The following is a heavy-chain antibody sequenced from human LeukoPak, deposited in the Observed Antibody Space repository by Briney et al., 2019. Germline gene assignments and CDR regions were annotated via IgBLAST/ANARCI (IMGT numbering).Heavy chain of an antibody. J-gene: IGHJ4*02. CDR3: ASKDGSRYYFDY. D-gene: IGHD3-10*01. CDR2: IYYSGST. CDR1: GGSINSGDYY. Sequence: SQTLSLTCTVSGGSINSGDYYWRWIRQHPGKGLEWIGYIYYSGSTYYNPSLKSRVTISIDTSKNQFSLKLSSVTAADTAVYFCASKDGSRYYFDYWGQGILVTVSS. V-gene: IGHV4-31*03.